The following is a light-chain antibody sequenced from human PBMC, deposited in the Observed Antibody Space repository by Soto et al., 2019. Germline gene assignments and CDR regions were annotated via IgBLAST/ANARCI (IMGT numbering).Light chain of an antibody. CDR3: QSYDSSLSGWV. V-gene: IGLV1-40*01. Sequence: QSALTQPPSVSGAPGQRVTISCTGSSSNIGAGYDVHWYQQLPGTAPKLLIYGNSNRPSGVPDRFSGSKSGTSASLATTGLQADDEADYYCQSYDSSLSGWVFGGRTQLTVL. CDR2: GNS. CDR1: SSNIGAGYD. J-gene: IGLJ3*02.